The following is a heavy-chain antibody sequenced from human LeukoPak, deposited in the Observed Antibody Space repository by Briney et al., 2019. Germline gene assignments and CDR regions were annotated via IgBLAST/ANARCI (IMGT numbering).Heavy chain of an antibody. J-gene: IGHJ4*02. CDR2: ISAYNGNT. CDR3: ARTLSGDPYFDY. Sequence: MGWISAYNGNTNYAQKLQGRVTMTTDTSTSTAYMELRSLRSDDTAVYYCARTLSGDPYFDYWGQGTLVTVSS. D-gene: IGHD2-21*02. V-gene: IGHV1-18*01.